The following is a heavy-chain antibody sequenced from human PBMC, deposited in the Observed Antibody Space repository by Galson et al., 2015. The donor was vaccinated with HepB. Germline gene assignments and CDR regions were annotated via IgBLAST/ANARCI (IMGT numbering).Heavy chain of an antibody. D-gene: IGHD2-2*01. CDR1: GDSVSSNSAA. J-gene: IGHJ4*02. CDR2: TYYRSKWYN. Sequence: CAISGDSVSSNSAAWNWIRQSPSRGLEWLGRTYYRSKWYNDYAVSVKSRITINPDTSKNQFSLQLNSVTPEDTAVYYCARVRRGPPIVVVPAAIDYWGPGTLVTVSS. CDR3: ARVRRGPPIVVVPAAIDY. V-gene: IGHV6-1*01.